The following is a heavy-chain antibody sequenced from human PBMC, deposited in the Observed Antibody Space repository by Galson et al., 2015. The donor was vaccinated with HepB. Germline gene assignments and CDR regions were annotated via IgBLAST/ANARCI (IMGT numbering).Heavy chain of an antibody. CDR2: ISSSGSTI. CDR1: GFTFSDYY. J-gene: IGHJ6*03. CDR3: ARAGLAAAAPEAANYYYYMDV. Sequence: SLRLSCAASGFTFSDYYMSWIRQAPGKGLEWVSYISSSGSTIYYADSVKGRFTISRDNAKNSLYLQMNSLRAEDTAVYYCARAGLAAAAPEAANYYYYMDVWGKGTTVTVSS. V-gene: IGHV3-11*01. D-gene: IGHD6-13*01.